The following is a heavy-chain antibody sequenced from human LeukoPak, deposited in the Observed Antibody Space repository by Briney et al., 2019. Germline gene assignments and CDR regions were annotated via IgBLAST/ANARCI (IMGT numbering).Heavy chain of an antibody. D-gene: IGHD2-15*01. CDR3: ARDLYWYHYYYGMDV. CDR2: ISSSGSTI. CDR1: GFTFSSYE. J-gene: IGHJ6*04. Sequence: GGSLRLSCAASGFTFSSYEMNWVRQAPGKGLEWVSYISSSGSTIYYADSVKGRFTISRDNAKNSLYLQMNSLRAEDTAVYYCARDLYWYHYYYGMDVWGKGTTVTVSP. V-gene: IGHV3-48*03.